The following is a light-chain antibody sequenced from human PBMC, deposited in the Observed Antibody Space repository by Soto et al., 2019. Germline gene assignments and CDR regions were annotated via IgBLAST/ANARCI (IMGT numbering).Light chain of an antibody. CDR1: QSVSSSS. V-gene: IGKV3D-20*02. CDR3: KQYRT. CDR2: EAS. J-gene: IGKJ1*01. Sequence: EMVLTQSPAILSLSPGERATPSCRASQSVSSSSLAWYQQNPGQAPRLLIYEASSRATGIPDRFSGSGSGTDFTLTISRLEPEELAVYYCKQYRTVGQWT.